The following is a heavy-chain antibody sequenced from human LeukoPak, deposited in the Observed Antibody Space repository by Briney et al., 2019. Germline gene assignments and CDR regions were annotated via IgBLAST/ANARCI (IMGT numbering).Heavy chain of an antibody. CDR2: IYYSGST. D-gene: IGHD3-9*01. CDR3: ARVFDWLPLFDY. Sequence: PSETLSLTCTVSGGSISSYYWSWIRQPPGKGLEWIGYIYYSGSTNYNPSLKSRVTISVDTSKNQFSLKLSSVTAADTAVYYCARVFDWLPLFDYWGQGTLVTVSS. V-gene: IGHV4-59*01. CDR1: GGSISSYY. J-gene: IGHJ4*02.